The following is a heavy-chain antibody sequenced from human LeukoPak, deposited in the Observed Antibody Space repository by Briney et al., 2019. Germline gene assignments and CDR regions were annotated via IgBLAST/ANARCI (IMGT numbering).Heavy chain of an antibody. D-gene: IGHD3-16*01. Sequence: GGSLRLSCAASGFTFANYAMTWVRLAPGKGLDWVSLISGSGSNTYYTDSVQGRFTISRDNSRNTLYLQMSSLRAEDTAIYYCAKERGISYTYEFDYWGQGALVTVSS. CDR2: ISGSGSNT. J-gene: IGHJ4*02. CDR1: GFTFANYA. CDR3: AKERGISYTYEFDY. V-gene: IGHV3-23*01.